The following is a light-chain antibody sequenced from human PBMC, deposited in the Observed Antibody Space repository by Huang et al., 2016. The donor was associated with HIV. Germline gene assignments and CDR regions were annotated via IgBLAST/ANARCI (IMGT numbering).Light chain of an antibody. V-gene: IGKV3-15*01. Sequence: ETVMTQSPVTLSVSPGDRASLSCRSSQIVSSHLAWYQQKPGQAPRLLIYAASTRATVVPARCSGSGAVTEFTLTISTLQSEDSAVYYCQQYNDFRSTFGPGTRVEIK. CDR2: AAS. CDR3: QQYNDFRST. CDR1: QIVSSH. J-gene: IGKJ3*01.